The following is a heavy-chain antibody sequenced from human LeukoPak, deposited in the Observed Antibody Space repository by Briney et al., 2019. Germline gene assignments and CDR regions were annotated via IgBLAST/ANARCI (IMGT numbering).Heavy chain of an antibody. Sequence: ASVKVSCKASGYTFTGYYMHWVRQAPGQGLEWMGGIIPIFGTANYAQKFQGRVTITADKSTSTAYMELSSLRSEDTAVYYCARVAYYYDSSGYYYGHFDYWGQGTLVTVSS. V-gene: IGHV1-69*06. D-gene: IGHD3-22*01. J-gene: IGHJ4*02. CDR3: ARVAYYYDSSGYYYGHFDY. CDR2: IIPIFGTA. CDR1: GYTFTGYY.